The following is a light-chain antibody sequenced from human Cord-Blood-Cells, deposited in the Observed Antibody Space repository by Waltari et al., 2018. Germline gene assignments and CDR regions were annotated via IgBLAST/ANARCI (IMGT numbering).Light chain of an antibody. CDR1: SSDVGSYNL. Sequence: QSALTQPASVSGSPGQSITISCTGTSSDVGSYNLVSWYQQHPGKAPKLMIYEGSKRPSGVSNRFSGSKSGNTASRTISWLQAEDEADYYCCSYAGSSTFVVFGGGTKLTVL. CDR2: EGS. J-gene: IGLJ2*01. CDR3: CSYAGSSTFVV. V-gene: IGLV2-23*03.